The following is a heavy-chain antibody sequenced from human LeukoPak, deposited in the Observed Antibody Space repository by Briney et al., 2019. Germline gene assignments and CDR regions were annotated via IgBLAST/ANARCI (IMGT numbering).Heavy chain of an antibody. J-gene: IGHJ6*02. V-gene: IGHV4-59*01. CDR3: ARGLYDSSGYYYYYYYGMDV. CDR2: IYYSGST. Sequence: SETLSLTCTVSGGSISNYYWSWIRQPPGKGLEWIGYIYYSGSTNYNPSLKSRVTISVDTSKNQFSLKLSSVTAADTAVYYCARGLYDSSGYYYYYYYGMDVWGQGTTVTVSS. CDR1: GGSISNYY. D-gene: IGHD3-22*01.